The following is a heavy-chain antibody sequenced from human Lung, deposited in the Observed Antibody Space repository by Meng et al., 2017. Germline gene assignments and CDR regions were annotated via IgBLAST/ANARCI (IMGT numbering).Heavy chain of an antibody. D-gene: IGHD5-24*01. CDR2: SNTGGSST. J-gene: IGHJ4*02. V-gene: IGHV3-74*01. CDR3: GRSDGYIRD. CDR1: GFTFSAYW. Sequence: EVQLVESGGVVVQPGGSLRLSCAASGFTFSAYWMHWARPAPGEGLVWVSHSNTGGSSTNYADSVKGQFTIYRDNAKNTLYLQMNSLRAEDTAVYYCGRSDGYIRDWGQGTLVTVSS.